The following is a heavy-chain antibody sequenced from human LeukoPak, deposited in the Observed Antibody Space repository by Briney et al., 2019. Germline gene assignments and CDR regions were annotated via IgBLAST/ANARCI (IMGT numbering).Heavy chain of an antibody. CDR1: GFTFSDYY. CDR3: ARANTVTTSSSRRRLYYFDY. J-gene: IGHJ4*02. Sequence: PGGSLRLSCAASGFTFSDYYMSWIRQAPGKGLEWVSYISSSGSTIYYVDSVKGRFTISRDNAKNSLYLQMNSLRAEDTAVYYCARANTVTTSSSRRRLYYFDYWGQGTLVTVSS. CDR2: ISSSGSTI. D-gene: IGHD4-17*01. V-gene: IGHV3-11*04.